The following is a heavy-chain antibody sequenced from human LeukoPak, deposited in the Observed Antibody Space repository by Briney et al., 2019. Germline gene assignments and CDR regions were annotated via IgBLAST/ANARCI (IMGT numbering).Heavy chain of an antibody. Sequence: SETLSLTCTVSGGSISSGGYCWSWMRQHPGKGLEWIGYIYYSGSTYYNPSLKSRVTISVDTSKNQFSLKLSSMTAADTAVYYCARSGVYYDSSGSISFDYWGQGTLVTVSS. D-gene: IGHD3-22*01. CDR3: ARSGVYYDSSGSISFDY. CDR2: IYYSGST. V-gene: IGHV4-31*03. CDR1: GGSISSGGYC. J-gene: IGHJ4*02.